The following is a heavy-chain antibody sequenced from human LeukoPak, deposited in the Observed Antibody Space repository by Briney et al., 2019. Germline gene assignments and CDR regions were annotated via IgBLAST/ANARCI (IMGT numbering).Heavy chain of an antibody. D-gene: IGHD1-7*01. CDR2: IRYDGSNK. Sequence: GSLRLSCAASGFTFSSYGMHWVRQAPGKGLEWVAFIRYDGSNKYYADSVKGRFTISRDNAKNSLYLQMNSLRVEDTAVYYCARAHNWKYGTFDYWGQGTLVTVSS. CDR3: ARAHNWKYGTFDY. J-gene: IGHJ4*02. V-gene: IGHV3-30*02. CDR1: GFTFSSYG.